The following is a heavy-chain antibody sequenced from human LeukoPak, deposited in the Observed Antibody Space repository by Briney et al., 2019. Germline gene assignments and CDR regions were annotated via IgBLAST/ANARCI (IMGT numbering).Heavy chain of an antibody. Sequence: GGSLRLSCAASGFILSSYAMHWVRQPAGKGLEWVSAIGTAGDTFYPDSVKGRFTISRDNAKNSLYLQMNSLKAEDTAVYYCARGPAEEVGYFDYWGQGTLVTVSS. D-gene: IGHD2-2*01. CDR1: GFILSSYA. V-gene: IGHV3-13*01. CDR2: IGTAGDT. CDR3: ARGPAEEVGYFDY. J-gene: IGHJ4*02.